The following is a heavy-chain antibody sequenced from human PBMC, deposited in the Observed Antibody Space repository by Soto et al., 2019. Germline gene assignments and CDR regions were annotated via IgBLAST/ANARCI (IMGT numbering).Heavy chain of an antibody. V-gene: IGHV4-59*08. Sequence: SETLSLTCTVSGGSISSYYWSWIRQPPGKGLEWIGYIYYSGSTNYNPSLKSRVTISVDTSKNQFSLKLSSVTAADTAVYYCAGYDYIWGSYRNLGTFDYWGQGTLVTVSS. CDR2: IYYSGST. CDR1: GGSISSYY. J-gene: IGHJ4*02. CDR3: AGYDYIWGSYRNLGTFDY. D-gene: IGHD3-16*02.